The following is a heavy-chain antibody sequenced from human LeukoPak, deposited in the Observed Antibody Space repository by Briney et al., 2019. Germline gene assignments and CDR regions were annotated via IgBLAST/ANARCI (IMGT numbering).Heavy chain of an antibody. J-gene: IGHJ4*02. V-gene: IGHV3-20*04. Sequence: GGSLRLSCAGSGFNFRDFSLHWVRQSPGKGLEWVGLINRDSTRIFYGDSVKGRFTISRDNAKNSLFLQMNSLRAEDTAVYYCARGLRGGLYYFDYWGQGTLVTVSS. CDR1: GFNFRDFS. D-gene: IGHD2-15*01. CDR3: ARGLRGGLYYFDY. CDR2: INRDSTRI.